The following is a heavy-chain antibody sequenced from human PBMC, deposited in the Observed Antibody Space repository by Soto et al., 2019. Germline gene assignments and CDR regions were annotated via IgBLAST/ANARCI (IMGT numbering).Heavy chain of an antibody. CDR1: GFSLATHGVG. J-gene: IGHJ4*02. D-gene: IGHD3-10*01. CDR2: ISWNDDD. Sequence: QVTLKESGPTLVKPTESLTLTCTFSGFSLATHGVGVGGIRQPPGEALEWLALISWNDDDRYSPSLKSRLTTAKDTSKNQVVLTMANLDPVDTATYYCAHARLLWVGGYFDYWGQGILVTVSS. V-gene: IGHV2-5*01. CDR3: AHARLLWVGGYFDY.